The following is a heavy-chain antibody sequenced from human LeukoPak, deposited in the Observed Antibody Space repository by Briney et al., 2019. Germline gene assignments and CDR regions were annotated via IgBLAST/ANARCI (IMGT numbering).Heavy chain of an antibody. CDR1: GGSFSGYY. CDR2: INHSGST. V-gene: IGHV4-34*01. D-gene: IGHD3-10*01. J-gene: IGHJ5*02. CDR3: ARRRYGSGSYYIT. Sequence: SETLSLTCAVYGGSFSGYYWSWIRQPPGKGLEWIGEINHSGSTNYNPSLKSRVTISVDTSKNQFSLKLSSVTAADTAVYYCARRRYGSGSYYITWGQGTLVTVPS.